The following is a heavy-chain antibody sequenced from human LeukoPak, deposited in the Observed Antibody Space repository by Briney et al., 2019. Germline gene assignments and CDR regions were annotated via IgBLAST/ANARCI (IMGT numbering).Heavy chain of an antibody. CDR2: INPNSGGT. J-gene: IGHJ4*02. CDR3: ARDCGRYCSGGSCYSDLSRDY. V-gene: IGHV1-2*02. D-gene: IGHD2-15*01. Sequence: ASVKVSCKASGYTFTGYYMHWVRQAPGQGLEWMGWINPNSGGTNYAQKFQGRVTMTRDTSISTAYMELRSLRSDDTAVYYCARDCGRYCSGGSCYSDLSRDYWGQGTLVTVSS. CDR1: GYTFTGYY.